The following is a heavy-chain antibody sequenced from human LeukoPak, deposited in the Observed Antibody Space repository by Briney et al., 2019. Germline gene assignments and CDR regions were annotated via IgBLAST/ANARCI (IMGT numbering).Heavy chain of an antibody. Sequence: GGSLRLSCVGSGFTFSRSWMTWVRQAPGKGLEWVSYISSSSSTIYYADSVKGRFTISRDNAKNSLYLQMNSLRAEDTAVYYCARDGYRIWGQGTMVTVSS. CDR3: ARDGYRI. D-gene: IGHD1-1*01. J-gene: IGHJ3*02. CDR2: ISSSSSTI. CDR1: GFTFSRSW. V-gene: IGHV3-48*01.